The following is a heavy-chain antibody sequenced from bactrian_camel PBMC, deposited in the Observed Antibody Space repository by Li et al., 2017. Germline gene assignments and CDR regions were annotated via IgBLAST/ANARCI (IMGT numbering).Heavy chain of an antibody. CDR3: AGSLYYDLYAP. CDR2: MEADGGST. CDR1: GYTNGPNC. Sequence: HVQLVESGGGSAQAGGSLTLSCTASGYTNGPNCMGWVRQAPGKGLEWVGGMEADGGSTVYAASVKGRFTISRDNAKNTLYLQMNSLKTEDTAVYYCAGSLYYDLYAPRGQGTQVTVS. D-gene: IGHD4*01. J-gene: IGHJ4*01. V-gene: IGHV3S1*01.